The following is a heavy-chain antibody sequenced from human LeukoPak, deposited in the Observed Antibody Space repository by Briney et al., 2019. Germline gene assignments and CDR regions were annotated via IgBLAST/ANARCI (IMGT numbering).Heavy chain of an antibody. J-gene: IGHJ4*02. CDR2: ISGSGGST. D-gene: IGHD3-9*01. CDR3: AKDLLVLRYFDWLLSGLDY. V-gene: IGHV3-23*01. Sequence: GGSLRLSCAASGFTFSSYAMSWVRQAPGKGLEWVSAISGSGGSTYYADSVKGRFTISRDNSKNTPYLQMNSLRAEDTAVYYCAKDLLVLRYFDWLLSGLDYWGQGTLVTVSS. CDR1: GFTFSSYA.